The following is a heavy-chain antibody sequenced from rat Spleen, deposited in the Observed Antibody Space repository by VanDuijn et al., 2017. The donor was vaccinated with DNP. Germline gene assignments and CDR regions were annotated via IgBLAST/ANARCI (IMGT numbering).Heavy chain of an antibody. CDR2: ISYDGSST. J-gene: IGHJ2*01. CDR3: ARQDYSGGNFDY. D-gene: IGHD1-1*01. V-gene: IGHV5-7*01. Sequence: EVQLVESGGGLVQPGRSMKLSCAASGFTFSNYDMAWVRQAPKKGLEWVATISYDGSSTYYRDSVKGRFTISRDNAKSTLYLQRDSLRSEDTATYYCARQDYSGGNFDYWGQGVMVTVSS. CDR1: GFTFSNYD.